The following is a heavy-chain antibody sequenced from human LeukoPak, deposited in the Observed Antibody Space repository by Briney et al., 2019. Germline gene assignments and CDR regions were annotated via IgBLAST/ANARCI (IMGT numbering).Heavy chain of an antibody. CDR2: ISGSGNFI. D-gene: IGHD3-16*01. J-gene: IGHJ4*02. V-gene: IGHV3-48*03. Sequence: QSGGSLRLSCATSGFTFSSYEMNWVRQAPGKGLEWVSYISGSGNFIYYADSVKGRFTISRDNAKNSLYLQMNSLRVEGTAIYYCARYDASADDYWGQGTLVTVSS. CDR1: GFTFSSYE. CDR3: ARYDASADDY.